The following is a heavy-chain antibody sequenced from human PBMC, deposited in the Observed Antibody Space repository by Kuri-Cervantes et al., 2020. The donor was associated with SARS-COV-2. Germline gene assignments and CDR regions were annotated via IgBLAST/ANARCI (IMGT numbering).Heavy chain of an antibody. CDR3: ARDRYSSSCFDY. J-gene: IGHJ4*02. V-gene: IGHV3-7*01. CDR1: GLTFTRYW. Sequence: GESLKISCAASGLTFTRYWMNWVRQAPGKGLEWVATIKGDGSEKYYVESVKGRFTISRDNAKNSLYLQMNSLRAEDTAVYYCARDRYSSSCFDYWGQGTLVTVSS. CDR2: IKGDGSEK. D-gene: IGHD6-13*01.